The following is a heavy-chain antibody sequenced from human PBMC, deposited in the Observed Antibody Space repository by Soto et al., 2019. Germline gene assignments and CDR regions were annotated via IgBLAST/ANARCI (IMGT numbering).Heavy chain of an antibody. J-gene: IGHJ3*01. CDR2: ISGTSIST. Sequence: EVHLLQSGGGLVQPGGSLRLSCAVSGLTFSDYPMDWVRQAPGKGLEWISRISGTSISTYYADSVKGRFTISRDNSNNTLYLEMGDLRGEDTAVYYCAKSQSGSYYAAFDVLGQGTRVTVSA. CDR3: AKSQSGSYYAAFDV. V-gene: IGHV3-23*01. CDR1: GLTFSDYP. D-gene: IGHD1-26*01.